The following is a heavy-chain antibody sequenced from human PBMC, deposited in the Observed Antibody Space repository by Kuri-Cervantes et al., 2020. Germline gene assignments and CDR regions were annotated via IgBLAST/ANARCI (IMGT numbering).Heavy chain of an antibody. D-gene: IGHD3-10*01. CDR3: ARDQYYYGSGSYSTHQHV. J-gene: IGHJ6*04. CDR1: GYTFTKYD. CDR2: MNPNSGNT. Sequence: ASVKVSCKASGYTFTKYDINWVRQATGQGLEWMGWMNPNSGNTGYAQKFQGRVTITRDTSASTAYMEPSSLRSEDTAVYYCARDQYYYGSGSYSTHQHVWGKGTTVTVSS. V-gene: IGHV1-8*03.